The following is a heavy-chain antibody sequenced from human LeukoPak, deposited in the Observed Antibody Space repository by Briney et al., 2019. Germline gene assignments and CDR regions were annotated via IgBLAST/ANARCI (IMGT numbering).Heavy chain of an antibody. CDR1: GGSISSHY. CDR3: ARDVKYYDILTGYYTGWFDP. V-gene: IGHV4-59*11. CDR2: IYYSEST. Sequence: PSETLSLTCTVSGGSISSHYWSWIRQPPGKGLEWIGYIYYSESTNYNPSLKSRVTISVDTSKNQFSLKLSSVTAADTAVYYCARDVKYYDILTGYYTGWFDPWGQGTLVTVSS. J-gene: IGHJ5*02. D-gene: IGHD3-9*01.